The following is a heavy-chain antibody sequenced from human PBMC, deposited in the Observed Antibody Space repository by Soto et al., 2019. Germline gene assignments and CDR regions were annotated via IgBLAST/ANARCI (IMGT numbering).Heavy chain of an antibody. D-gene: IGHD1-26*01. CDR1: GFTFTTYT. Sequence: PGGSLRLSCAASGFTFTTYTMNWVRQAPGKGLEWVSTISDSGGSTYYADSVKGLFTISRGNSKNTLYLQMNSLTAEDTAVYYCAKVSGSYLTNYFDYWGQGTLVTVSS. CDR3: AKVSGSYLTNYFDY. V-gene: IGHV3-23*01. J-gene: IGHJ4*02. CDR2: ISDSGGST.